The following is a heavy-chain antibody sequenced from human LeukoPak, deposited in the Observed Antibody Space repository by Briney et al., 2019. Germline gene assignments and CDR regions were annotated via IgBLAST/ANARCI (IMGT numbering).Heavy chain of an antibody. V-gene: IGHV6-1*01. CDR3: TRGGQGMGV. CDR1: GDSVSSNTAS. J-gene: IGHJ6*02. Sequence: SQTLPLTCAISGDSVSSNTASWHWIRQSPSSGLEWLGRTYYRSKWYNNYALSVKSRIAINPDTSKNQFSLQLNSVTPEDTAVYYCTRGGQGMGVWGQGTTVTVSS. CDR2: TYYRSKWYN.